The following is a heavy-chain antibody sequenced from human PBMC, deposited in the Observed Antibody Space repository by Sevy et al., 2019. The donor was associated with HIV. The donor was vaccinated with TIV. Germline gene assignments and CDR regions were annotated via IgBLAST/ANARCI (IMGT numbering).Heavy chain of an antibody. J-gene: IGHJ6*02. CDR1: GGSVSSGSYY. D-gene: IGHD1-7*01. V-gene: IGHV4-61*01. Sequence: SDTLSLTCTVSGGSVSSGSYYWSWIRQPPGKGLEWIGYIYYSGSTNYNPSLKSRVTISVDTSKNQFSLKLSSVTAADTAVYYCARDIVIRGNYPGGYYYYGMDVWGQGTTVTVSS. CDR3: ARDIVIRGNYPGGYYYYGMDV. CDR2: IYYSGST.